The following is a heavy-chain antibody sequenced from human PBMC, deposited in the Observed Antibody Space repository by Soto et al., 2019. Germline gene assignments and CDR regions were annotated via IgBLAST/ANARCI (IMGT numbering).Heavy chain of an antibody. CDR3: AGGDNWNEVRPYYYYGMDV. V-gene: IGHV1-69*01. D-gene: IGHD1-1*01. CDR1: GGTFSSYA. CDR2: TIPIVGTA. J-gene: IGHJ6*02. Sequence: QVQLVQSGAEGKKPGSSVKVSCKASGGTFSSYAISWVRQAPGQGLEWMGGTIPIVGTANYAQKFQGRVTITADESTSTAYMELSSLRSEDTVVYYGAGGDNWNEVRPYYYYGMDVWGQGTPVTVSS.